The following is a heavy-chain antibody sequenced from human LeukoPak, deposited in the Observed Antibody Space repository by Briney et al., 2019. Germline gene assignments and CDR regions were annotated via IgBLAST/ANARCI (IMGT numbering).Heavy chain of an antibody. Sequence: PGGSLRLSCAASGFTFSSCAMHWVRQAPGKGLEWVAVISYDGSNKYYADSVKGRFTISRDNSKNTLYLQMNSLRAEDTAVYYCARTAGYYDFWSGYYGDYYYMDVWGKGTTVTVSS. CDR2: ISYDGSNK. CDR3: ARTAGYYDFWSGYYGDYYYMDV. J-gene: IGHJ6*03. D-gene: IGHD3-3*01. V-gene: IGHV3-30*01. CDR1: GFTFSSCA.